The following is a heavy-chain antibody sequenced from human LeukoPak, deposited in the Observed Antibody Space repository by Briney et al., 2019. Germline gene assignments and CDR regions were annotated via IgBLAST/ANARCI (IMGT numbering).Heavy chain of an antibody. V-gene: IGHV1-69*06. Sequence: ASVKVSCKASGGTFSSYAISWVRQAPGQGLEWMGGIIPIFGTANYAQKFQGRVPITADKSTSTAYMELSSLRSEDTAVYYCAREEGGSGKIDAFDIWGQGTMVTVSS. CDR1: GGTFSSYA. CDR3: AREEGGSGKIDAFDI. CDR2: IIPIFGTA. D-gene: IGHD3-10*01. J-gene: IGHJ3*02.